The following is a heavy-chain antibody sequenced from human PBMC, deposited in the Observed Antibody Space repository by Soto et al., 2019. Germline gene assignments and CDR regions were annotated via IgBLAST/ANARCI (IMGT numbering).Heavy chain of an antibody. CDR2: IWYDGSNK. CDR1: GFTFSSYG. V-gene: IGHV3-33*01. J-gene: IGHJ3*02. D-gene: IGHD5-12*01. CDR3: ARGWVATIRYRAFDI. Sequence: PGGSLRLSCAASGFTFSSYGMHWVRQAPGKGLEWVAVIWYDGSNKYYADSVKGRFTISRDNSKNTLYLQMNSLRAEDTAVYYCARGWVATIRYRAFDIWGQGTMVTVSS.